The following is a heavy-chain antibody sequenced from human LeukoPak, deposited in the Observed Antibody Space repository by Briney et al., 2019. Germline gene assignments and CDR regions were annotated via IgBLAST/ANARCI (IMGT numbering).Heavy chain of an antibody. CDR3: LGTTDY. CDR1: GFTVSSNY. D-gene: IGHD7-27*01. Sequence: PGGSLRLSCAASGFTVSSNYMSWVRQAPGKGLEWISVIYSGGSTYYAGSVKGRFTISRDNSKNTLYLQMNSLRAEDTAVYHCLGTTDYWGQGTLVTVSS. CDR2: IYSGGST. J-gene: IGHJ4*02. V-gene: IGHV3-53*01.